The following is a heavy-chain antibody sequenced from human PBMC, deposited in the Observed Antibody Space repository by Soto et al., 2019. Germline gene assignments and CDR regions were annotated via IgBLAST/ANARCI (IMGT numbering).Heavy chain of an antibody. V-gene: IGHV1-8*01. J-gene: IGHJ6*02. CDR3: AIPVTYYYYSGMDV. D-gene: IGHD4-4*01. Sequence: QVQLVQSGAEVKKPGASVKVSCKASGYTFTSYDINWVRQATGQGLAWMGWMNPNSGNTGYAQKIQGRVTMTRNTSISTAYMELSSLRSEDTAVYYCAIPVTYYYYSGMDVWGQGTTVTVSS. CDR2: MNPNSGNT. CDR1: GYTFTSYD.